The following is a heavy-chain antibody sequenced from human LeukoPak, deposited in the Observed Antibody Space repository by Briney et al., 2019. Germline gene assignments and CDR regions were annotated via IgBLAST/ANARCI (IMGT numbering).Heavy chain of an antibody. D-gene: IGHD3-22*01. Sequence: GGSLRLSCAASGFTFNSYGMHWVRQAPGKGLEWVAVISYDGSDKYYADSVKGRFTISRDNSENTLYLQMNSLRAEDTAVYYCAKDVRRYYDSSGFKIDYWGQGTLVTVSS. CDR2: ISYDGSDK. J-gene: IGHJ4*02. CDR3: AKDVRRYYDSSGFKIDY. V-gene: IGHV3-30*18. CDR1: GFTFNSYG.